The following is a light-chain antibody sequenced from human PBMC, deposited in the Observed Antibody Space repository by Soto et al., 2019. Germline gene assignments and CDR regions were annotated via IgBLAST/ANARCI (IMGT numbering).Light chain of an antibody. V-gene: IGKV1-5*03. CDR3: QQSNNYPWT. CDR2: EAS. J-gene: IGKJ1*01. Sequence: DIQMTQSPSTLSASVGDRVTITCRASQSISSYLAWYQQKPGKAPKLLSYEASNLESGVPSRFSGSGSGTEFTLTISSLQPDDFATYYCQQSNNYPWTFGQGTKVDIK. CDR1: QSISSY.